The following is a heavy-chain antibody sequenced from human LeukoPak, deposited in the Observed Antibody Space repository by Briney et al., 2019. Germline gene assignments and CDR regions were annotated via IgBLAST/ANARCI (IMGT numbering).Heavy chain of an antibody. CDR2: INHSGST. CDR3: ARGRYSRDYVWGSYRFVY. D-gene: IGHD3-16*02. V-gene: IGHV4-34*01. Sequence: SETLSLTCAVHGGSFNGYYWNWIRQPPGKGLEWIGEINHSGSTNYNPSLKSRVTISVDTSKNQFSLMLSSETAADTAVYYCARGRYSRDYVWGSYRFVYWGQGTLVTVSS. CDR1: GGSFNGYY. J-gene: IGHJ4*02.